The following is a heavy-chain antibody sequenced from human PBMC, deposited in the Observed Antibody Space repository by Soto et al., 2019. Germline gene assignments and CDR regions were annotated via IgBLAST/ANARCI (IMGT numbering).Heavy chain of an antibody. D-gene: IGHD6-6*01. CDR1: GFSFTGYY. Sequence: ASVKVSCKASGFSFTGYYIHWLLQAPGQGLEWMGWINAHSGGTEYAQKFQGRVTLTRDTSIATAYLTPTSLTSDDTALYYCAKDLTRQLAYWLDPWGQGTQVTVSS. CDR2: INAHSGGT. V-gene: IGHV1-2*02. CDR3: AKDLTRQLAYWLDP. J-gene: IGHJ5*02.